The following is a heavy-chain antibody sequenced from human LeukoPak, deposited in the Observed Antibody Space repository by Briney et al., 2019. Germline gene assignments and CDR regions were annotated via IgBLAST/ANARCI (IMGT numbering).Heavy chain of an antibody. CDR3: ARGGSSWSASDI. Sequence: GGSLRLSCAASGFTFSSYWMHWVRQAPGKGLVWVSRISSDGSSTTYADSVKVRFTISRDNAKNTLYLQMNSLRAEDTAVYYCARGGSSWSASDIWGQGTMVTVSS. D-gene: IGHD6-13*01. CDR1: GFTFSSYW. J-gene: IGHJ3*02. V-gene: IGHV3-74*01. CDR2: ISSDGSST.